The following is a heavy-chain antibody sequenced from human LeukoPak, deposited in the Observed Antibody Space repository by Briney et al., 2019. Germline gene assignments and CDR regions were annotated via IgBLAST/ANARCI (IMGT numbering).Heavy chain of an antibody. V-gene: IGHV4-38-2*02. CDR1: GSSITNTYY. CDR2: VFQLQTMRT. D-gene: IGHD3-16*01. J-gene: IGHJ4*02. Sequence: SETLSLTCTVSGSSITNTYYWAWFRQPPGKGLEWIATVFQLQTMRTFSTPSLESRVTLSLDTSQNQFSLNLTSVTAADTALYFCARVLNVPKLIDSWGQGTLVTVSS. CDR3: ARVLNVPKLIDS.